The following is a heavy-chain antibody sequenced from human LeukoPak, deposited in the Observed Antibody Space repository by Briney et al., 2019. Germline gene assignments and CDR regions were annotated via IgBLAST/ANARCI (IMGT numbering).Heavy chain of an antibody. V-gene: IGHV1-2*02. J-gene: IGHJ4*02. CDR1: GYTFIGYY. CDR3: ARTRAHFYGSGSYYNPPAVVDY. D-gene: IGHD3-10*01. Sequence: APVKVSCKASGYTFIGYYMHWVRQAPGQGLEWMGWINPNSGGTNYAKKFQGRVTMTRDTSISTAYMELNSLTSDDTAVYYCARTRAHFYGSGSYYNPPAVVDYWGQGTLVTVSS. CDR2: INPNSGGT.